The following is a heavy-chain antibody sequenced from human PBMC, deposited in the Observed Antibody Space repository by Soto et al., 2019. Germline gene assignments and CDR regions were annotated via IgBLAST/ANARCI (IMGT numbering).Heavy chain of an antibody. D-gene: IGHD3-10*01. CDR1: GGSISRSR. CDR3: ARHYPFGSGSYSPYYFDS. V-gene: IGHV4-39*01. J-gene: IGHJ4*02. CDR2: IYYSGDT. Sequence: SETLSLTCTASGGSISRSRWGWIRQPPGKGLEWIGNIYYSGDTYYNPSLKSRLTMSVDTSKNQFSLKLSSVTAADTAVYYCARHYPFGSGSYSPYYFDSWGQGTLVTVSS.